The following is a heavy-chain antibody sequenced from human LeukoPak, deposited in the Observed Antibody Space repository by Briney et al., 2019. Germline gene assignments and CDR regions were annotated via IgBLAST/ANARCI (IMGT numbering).Heavy chain of an antibody. CDR3: ARYGGTNWFDS. J-gene: IGHJ5*01. CDR2: VDHTGST. CDR1: DDSITMYY. D-gene: IGHD4-23*01. V-gene: IGHV4-59*01. Sequence: SEILSLTCTVSDDSITMYYWTWIRQPPGKGLEWIGYVDHTGSTNSNPSLKSRVTISVDTSKNQFSLKLSSVTAADTAVYYCARYGGTNWFDSWGQGTLVTVSS.